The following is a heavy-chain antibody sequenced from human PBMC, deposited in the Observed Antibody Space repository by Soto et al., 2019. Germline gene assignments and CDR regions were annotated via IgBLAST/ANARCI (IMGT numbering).Heavy chain of an antibody. CDR3: ARATTVAAAPGAFDI. CDR2: IYSGGST. J-gene: IGHJ3*02. V-gene: IGHV3-53*04. Sequence: GESLKISCAASGFTVSSNYMSWVRQAPGKGLEWVSVIYSGGSTYYADSVKGRFTISRHNSKNTLYLQMNSLRAEDTAVYYCARATTVAAAPGAFDIWGQGTMVTVSS. CDR1: GFTVSSNY. D-gene: IGHD4-17*01.